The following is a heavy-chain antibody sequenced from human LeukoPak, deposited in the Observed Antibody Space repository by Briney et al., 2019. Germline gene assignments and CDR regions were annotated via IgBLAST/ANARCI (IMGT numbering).Heavy chain of an antibody. J-gene: IGHJ5*02. V-gene: IGHV4-61*01. CDR2: IYYSGST. D-gene: IGHD2-2*03. CDR1: GGSVSSTSYS. Sequence: SETLSLTRTVSGGSVSSTSYSWSWIRQPPGKGLEWIGYIYYSGSTNYNPSLKSRVTTSIDTSKNQFSLRLNSVSAADTAVYYCARVDSFKWFDPWGQGTLVTVSS. CDR3: ARVDSFKWFDP.